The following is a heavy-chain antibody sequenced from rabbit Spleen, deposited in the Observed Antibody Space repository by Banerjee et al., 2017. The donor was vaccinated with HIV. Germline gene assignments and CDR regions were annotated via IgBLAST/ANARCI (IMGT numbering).Heavy chain of an antibody. CDR2: IDTGSSGFT. CDR1: GVSFSGDSY. D-gene: IGHD8-1*01. J-gene: IGHJ4*01. V-gene: IGHV1S45*01. CDR3: ARDAGSGDYIDVYFDL. Sequence: QEQLEESGGGLVKPEGSLTLTCIASGVSFSGDSYMCWVRQAPGKGLEWIACIDTGSSGFTYFASWAKGRFTISKTSSTTVTLQMTSLTVADTATYFCARDAGSGDYIDVYFDLWGQGTLVTVS.